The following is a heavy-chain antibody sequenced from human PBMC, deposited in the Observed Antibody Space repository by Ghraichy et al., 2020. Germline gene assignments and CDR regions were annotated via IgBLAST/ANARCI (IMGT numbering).Heavy chain of an antibody. J-gene: IGHJ3*02. CDR3: ARARSGDDGAFDI. CDR1: GFTFSSYG. Sequence: GGSLRLSCAASGFTFSSYGMHWVRQAPGKGLEWVAVIWYDGSNKYYADSVKGRFTISRDNSKNTLYLQMNSLRAEDTAVYYCARARSGDDGAFDIWGQGTMVTVSS. D-gene: IGHD7-27*01. V-gene: IGHV3-33*01. CDR2: IWYDGSNK.